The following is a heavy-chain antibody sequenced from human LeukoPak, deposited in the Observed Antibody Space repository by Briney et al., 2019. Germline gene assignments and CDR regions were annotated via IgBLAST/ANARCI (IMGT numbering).Heavy chain of an antibody. CDR3: ARDSPLIVVVPAATFDY. Sequence: SETLSLTCTVSGGSISSSSYYWGWIRQPPGKGLEWIGSIHYSGSTYYNPSLKSRVTISVDTSKNQFSLKLSSVTAADTAVYYCARDSPLIVVVPAATFDYWGQGTLVTVSS. D-gene: IGHD2-2*01. CDR2: IHYSGST. V-gene: IGHV4-39*07. J-gene: IGHJ4*02. CDR1: GGSISSSSYY.